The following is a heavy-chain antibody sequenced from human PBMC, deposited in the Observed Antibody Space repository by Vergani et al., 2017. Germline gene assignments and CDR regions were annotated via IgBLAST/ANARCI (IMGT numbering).Heavy chain of an antibody. D-gene: IGHD3-10*01. Sequence: EVQLVQSGAEVKKPGESLKISCKGSGYSFTSYWIGWVRQMPGKGLEWMGIIYPGDSDTRDSPSFQGQVTIAADKSISTAYLQWSSLKASDNAMYYCARRAMGRGKAFDIGGQGSTVAVSS. CDR3: ARRAMGRGKAFDI. J-gene: IGHJ3*02. V-gene: IGHV5-51*01. CDR1: GYSFTSYW. CDR2: IYPGDSDT.